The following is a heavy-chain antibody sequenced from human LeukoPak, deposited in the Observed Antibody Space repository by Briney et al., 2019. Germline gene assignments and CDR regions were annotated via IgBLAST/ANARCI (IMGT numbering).Heavy chain of an antibody. J-gene: IGHJ4*02. D-gene: IGHD4-23*01. CDR1: GFTFDDYA. Sequence: GGSLRLSCAASGFTFDDYAMNWVRQAPGKGLVWVSRIASDGSSTTYADSVKGRFSISRDNAKNTLYLQMNSLRVEDTAVYYCARGRPHGNDYWGQGTLVTVSS. V-gene: IGHV3-74*01. CDR3: ARGRPHGNDY. CDR2: IASDGSST.